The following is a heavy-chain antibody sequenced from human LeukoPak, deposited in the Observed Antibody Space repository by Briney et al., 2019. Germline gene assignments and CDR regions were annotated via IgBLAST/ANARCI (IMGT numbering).Heavy chain of an antibody. Sequence: SVKVSCKASRGTFSSYGVSWVRQAPGQGLEWMGRIIPIFGTANYAQKFQGRVTITTDESTSTAYMELSSLRSEDTAVYYCARGSREYYYDSSAKGGAFDIWGQGTMVTVSP. J-gene: IGHJ3*02. CDR1: RGTFSSYG. V-gene: IGHV1-69*05. CDR3: ARGSREYYYDSSAKGGAFDI. CDR2: IIPIFGTA. D-gene: IGHD3-22*01.